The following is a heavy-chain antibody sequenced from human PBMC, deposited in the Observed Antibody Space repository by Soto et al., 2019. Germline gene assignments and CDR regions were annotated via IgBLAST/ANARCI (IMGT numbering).Heavy chain of an antibody. V-gene: IGHV3-23*01. Sequence: EVQLLESGGGLVQPGGSLRLSCTASGFTYSIYAMAWVRQAPGKGLEWVSAIIGSGGETYYADSVKGRFTISRDNSKNTVYLQMTNLRADDTAVYYCAKEIAVAVATPPEYWGQGTLVTVSS. CDR3: AKEIAVAVATPPEY. CDR2: IIGSGGET. J-gene: IGHJ4*02. CDR1: GFTYSIYA. D-gene: IGHD5-12*01.